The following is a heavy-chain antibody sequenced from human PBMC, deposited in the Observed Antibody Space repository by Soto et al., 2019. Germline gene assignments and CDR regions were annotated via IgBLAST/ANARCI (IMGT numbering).Heavy chain of an antibody. Sequence: QVQLVQSGAEVKKPGASVKVSCKASGYTFTSYGISWVRQAPGQGLEWRGWINPYNGNTNYAQRLQGRVTRTTATSTNTAYMELRSLRSDATAVYYCARDWLGIDYWGQGTRVTVSS. J-gene: IGHJ4*02. V-gene: IGHV1-18*01. CDR1: GYTFTSYG. CDR3: ARDWLGIDY. D-gene: IGHD3-10*01. CDR2: INPYNGNT.